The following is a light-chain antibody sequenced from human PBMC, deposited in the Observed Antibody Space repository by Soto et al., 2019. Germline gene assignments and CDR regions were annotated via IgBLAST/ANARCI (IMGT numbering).Light chain of an antibody. J-gene: IGLJ1*01. CDR3: CSYSTGTTLYV. CDR1: NSDVGDYNL. CDR2: DVS. Sequence: QSALTQPASVSGSPGQSITISCSGTNSDVGDYNLVSWYQQRPGKAPKLVIFDVSNRPSGVSDRFSGSKSGNTASLTISGLQAEDEGDYFCCSYSTGTTLYVFGSGTKGTVL. V-gene: IGLV2-14*01.